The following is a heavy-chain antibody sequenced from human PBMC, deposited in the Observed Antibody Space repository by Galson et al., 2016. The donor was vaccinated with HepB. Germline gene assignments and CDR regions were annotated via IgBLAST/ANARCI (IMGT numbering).Heavy chain of an antibody. D-gene: IGHD4-17*01. CDR3: AHRLIDDYGDYEAFDI. Sequence: PALVKPTQTLTLTCTFSGFSLSTSGVGVGWIRQPPGKALEWLTLIYWDADKRYSPSLKSRLTITKDTSKNQVVLTMTNMDPVDTATYYCAHRLIDDYGDYEAFDIWGQGTMVTVSS. CDR1: GFSLSTSGVG. CDR2: IYWDADK. V-gene: IGHV2-5*02. J-gene: IGHJ3*02.